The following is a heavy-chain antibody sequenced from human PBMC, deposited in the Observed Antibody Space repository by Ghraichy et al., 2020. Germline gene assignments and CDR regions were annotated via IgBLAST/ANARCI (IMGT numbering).Heavy chain of an antibody. J-gene: IGHJ4*02. Sequence: GGSLRLSCAASGFTFSSYSMNWVRQAPGKGLEWVSSIDGSSSYIYYADSLKGRFTISRDNAKNSLFLQMNSLRAEDTAVYYCARDSTNSGTPDYWGQGTLVTVSS. CDR2: IDGSSSYI. D-gene: IGHD6-13*01. CDR1: GFTFSSYS. V-gene: IGHV3-21*01. CDR3: ARDSTNSGTPDY.